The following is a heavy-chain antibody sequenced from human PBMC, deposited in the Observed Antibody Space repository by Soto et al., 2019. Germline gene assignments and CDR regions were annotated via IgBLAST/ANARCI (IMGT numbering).Heavy chain of an antibody. CDR2: ISSSGSNI. Sequence: LSLSCAASRITFSSYEMNWVRQAPAKGLEWGSYISSSGSNIYYANSVKGRFTISSDNAKNSLYLQMNSLRAEDTAVSYFTIGSPRWQRLRLLHYGGHGTRVNVSS. J-gene: IGHJ4*01. V-gene: IGHV3-48*03. CDR1: RITFSSYE. D-gene: IGHD5-12*01. CDR3: TIGSPRWQRLRLLHY.